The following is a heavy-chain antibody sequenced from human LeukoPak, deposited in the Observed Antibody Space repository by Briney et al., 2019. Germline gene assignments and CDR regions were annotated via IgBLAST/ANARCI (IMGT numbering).Heavy chain of an antibody. CDR2: IHYDGSNN. V-gene: IGHV3-30*02. J-gene: IGHJ4*02. CDR3: AKDHGSSDWYYFDY. CDR1: GFTFSSYA. D-gene: IGHD6-13*01. Sequence: GSLRLSCAASGFTFSSYAMHWVRQAPGKGLEWVAFIHYDGSNNYYADSVKGRFTISRDNSKNTLYLQMNTLRADDTAVYYCAKDHGSSDWYYFDYWGQGTLVTVSS.